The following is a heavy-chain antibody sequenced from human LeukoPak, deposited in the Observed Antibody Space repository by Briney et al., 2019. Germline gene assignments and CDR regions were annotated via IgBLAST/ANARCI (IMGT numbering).Heavy chain of an antibody. Sequence: GGSLRLSCAVSGFTFSTYDMSWVRQAPGKGLEWVSAISGSGGSTYYADSVKGRFTISRDNSKNTLYLQLKSLRAEDTAVYYCAKDSSSGTYFDYWGQGTLVTVSS. J-gene: IGHJ4*02. CDR3: AKDSSSGTYFDY. D-gene: IGHD1-26*01. V-gene: IGHV3-23*01. CDR1: GFTFSTYD. CDR2: ISGSGGST.